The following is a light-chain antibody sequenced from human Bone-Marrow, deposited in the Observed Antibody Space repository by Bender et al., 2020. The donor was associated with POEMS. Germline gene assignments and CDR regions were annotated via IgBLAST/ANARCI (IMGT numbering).Light chain of an antibody. CDR2: DVS. V-gene: IGLV2-23*02. Sequence: QSALTQPASVSGSPGQSITISCTGTSSDVGSYNYVSWYQQHPGKAPKLMIYDVSNRPSGVSNRFSASKSGNTAYLTISGLRADDEAHYHCCSYAGVDLFVVFGGGTKVTVL. CDR3: CSYAGVDLFVV. CDR1: SSDVGSYNY. J-gene: IGLJ2*01.